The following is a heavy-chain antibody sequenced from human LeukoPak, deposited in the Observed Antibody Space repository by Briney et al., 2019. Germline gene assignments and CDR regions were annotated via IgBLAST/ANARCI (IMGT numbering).Heavy chain of an antibody. D-gene: IGHD3/OR15-3a*01. J-gene: IGHJ4*02. CDR3: ARGTGNYYGY. Sequence: GGSLRLSCAASGFTFSDYWMHWVRQAPGKGLVWVSRIKSDGSSTSYADSVKGRFTITRDSVKNTLYLQMNSLRAEDTAVYYCARGTGNYYGYWGQGTLVTVSS. V-gene: IGHV3-74*01. CDR1: GFTFSDYW. CDR2: IKSDGSST.